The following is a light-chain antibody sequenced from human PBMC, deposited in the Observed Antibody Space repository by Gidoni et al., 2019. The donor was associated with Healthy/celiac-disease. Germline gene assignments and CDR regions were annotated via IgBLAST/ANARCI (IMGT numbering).Light chain of an antibody. V-gene: IGKV3-15*01. J-gene: IGKJ1*01. Sequence: EIVITHSPATLSVSPGERATLSCRASQSVSSNLAWYQQKPGQAPRLLIYGASTRATGIPARFSGSGSGTEFTLTISSLQSEDFAVYYCQQYNNWPPWTFGQXTKVEIK. CDR3: QQYNNWPPWT. CDR2: GAS. CDR1: QSVSSN.